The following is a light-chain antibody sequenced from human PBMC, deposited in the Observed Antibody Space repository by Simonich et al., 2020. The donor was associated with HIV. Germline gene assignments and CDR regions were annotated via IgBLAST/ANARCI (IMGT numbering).Light chain of an antibody. Sequence: SYVLTQPPSVSVAPGTTARIPCGGDNIRSKTVHWYQQKPGQAPVLVVYDDRDRPSGIPGRFSGSNSGNTATLTISRVEAGDEADYYCQVWESSSDHWVFGGGTKLTVL. V-gene: IGLV3-21*03. CDR2: DDR. J-gene: IGLJ3*02. CDR1: NIRSKT. CDR3: QVWESSSDHWV.